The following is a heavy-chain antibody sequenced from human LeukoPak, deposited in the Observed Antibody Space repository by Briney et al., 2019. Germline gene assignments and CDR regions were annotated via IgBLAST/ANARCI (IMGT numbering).Heavy chain of an antibody. CDR2: INPSGGST. V-gene: IGHV1-46*01. CDR1: GYTFTSYY. D-gene: IGHD6-13*01. CDR3: ARGGGSSSWYGNYYYGMDV. Sequence: ASVKVSCKASGYTFTSYYMHWVRQAPGQGLEWMGIINPSGGSTSYAQKFQGRVTMTRDTSTSTVYMELSSLRSEDTAVYYCARGGGSSSWYGNYYYGMDVWGQGTTVTVPS. J-gene: IGHJ6*02.